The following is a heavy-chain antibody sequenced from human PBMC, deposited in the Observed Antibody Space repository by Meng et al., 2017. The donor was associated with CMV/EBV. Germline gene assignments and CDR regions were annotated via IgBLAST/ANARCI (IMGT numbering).Heavy chain of an antibody. J-gene: IGHJ4*02. D-gene: IGHD1-1*01. V-gene: IGHV1-2*02. CDR2: IYPNSGGT. Sequence: VRLVEPGVWGKGRGASVKFSCQTSGYRLSDHSMHWGRQAPGQGLEWMGWIYPNSGGTHYAQKFQDRVTMTRDTSISTVYMELSRLTSDDTAVYYCVRDHNWGPDYWGQGTLVTVSS. CDR3: VRDHNWGPDY. CDR1: GYRLSDHS.